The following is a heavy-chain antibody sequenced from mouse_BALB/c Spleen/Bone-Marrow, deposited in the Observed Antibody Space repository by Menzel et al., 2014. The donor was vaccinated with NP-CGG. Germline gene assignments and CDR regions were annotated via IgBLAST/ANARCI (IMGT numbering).Heavy chain of an antibody. Sequence: EVQLQQSGGGLVQPGGSLKLSCAASGFDFRRYWMSWVRQAPGKGLEWIGEINPESSTINYTPSLKGKFIISRDNAKNTLYLQMSKVRSEDTALYYCARLGYYGYFVDWGQGTTLTVSS. CDR3: ARLGYYGYFVD. CDR2: INPESSTI. V-gene: IGHV4-1*02. CDR1: GFDFRRYW. D-gene: IGHD1-1*01. J-gene: IGHJ2*01.